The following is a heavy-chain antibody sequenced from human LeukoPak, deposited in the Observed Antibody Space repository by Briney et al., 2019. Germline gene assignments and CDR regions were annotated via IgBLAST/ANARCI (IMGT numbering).Heavy chain of an antibody. CDR3: AKDRCSNGIGCLYYYMDV. J-gene: IGHJ6*03. CDR2: INHSGST. D-gene: IGHD2-8*01. V-gene: IGHV4-34*01. CDR1: GGSFSGYY. Sequence: SETLSLTCAVYGGSFSGYYWSWIRQPPGKGLEWIGEINHSGSTNYNPSLKGRVTISVDTSKNQFSLKLSSVTAADTAVYYCAKDRCSNGIGCLYYYMDVWGKGTMVTISS.